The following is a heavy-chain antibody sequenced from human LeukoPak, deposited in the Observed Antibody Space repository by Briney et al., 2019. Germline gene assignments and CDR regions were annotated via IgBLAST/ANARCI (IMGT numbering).Heavy chain of an antibody. V-gene: IGHV3-21*01. Sequence: GGSLRLSCAASGFTFSSFSMNWVRQAPGKGLEWVSCISGDSRHIYQADSVKGRFTISRDNAKNSLYLQMNNLRVEDTAVYYWAREGGALMMTFGGDFDYWGQGTLVTVSS. CDR3: AREGGALMMTFGGDFDY. D-gene: IGHD3-16*01. CDR1: GFTFSSFS. J-gene: IGHJ4*02. CDR2: ISGDSRHI.